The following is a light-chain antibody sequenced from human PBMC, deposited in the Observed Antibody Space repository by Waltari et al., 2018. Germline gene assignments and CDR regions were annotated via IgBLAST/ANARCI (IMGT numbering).Light chain of an antibody. CDR1: SSDVGSYNL. V-gene: IGLV2-23*02. CDR3: CSYAGSSTVV. J-gene: IGLJ2*01. Sequence: QSALTQPASVSGSPGQSITISCTGTSSDVGSYNLVSWYQQHPGKAPKLMIYEVSKRPSWVSNRFSGSQSGNTASLTISGLQAEDEADYYCCSYAGSSTVVFGGGTKLTVL. CDR2: EVS.